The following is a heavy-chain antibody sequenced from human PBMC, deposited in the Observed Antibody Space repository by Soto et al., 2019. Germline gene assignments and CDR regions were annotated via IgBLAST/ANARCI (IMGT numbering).Heavy chain of an antibody. Sequence: PSETLSLTCTVSGGSISSGDYYWSWIRQPPGKGLEWIGYIYYSGSTYYNPSLKSRVTISVDTSKNQFSLKLSSVTAADTAVYYCARLAYCGGDCGWFDPWGQGTLVTVSS. CDR2: IYYSGST. D-gene: IGHD2-21*02. V-gene: IGHV4-30-4*01. J-gene: IGHJ5*02. CDR1: GGSISSGDYY. CDR3: ARLAYCGGDCGWFDP.